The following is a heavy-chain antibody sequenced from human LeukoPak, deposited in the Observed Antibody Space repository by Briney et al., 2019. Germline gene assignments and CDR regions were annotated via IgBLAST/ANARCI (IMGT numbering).Heavy chain of an antibody. D-gene: IGHD3-10*01. V-gene: IGHV3-30*04. CDR1: GFTFSSYA. Sequence: PGGSLKLSCAASGFTFSSYAMHWVRQAPGKGLEWVAVISYDGSNKYYADSVKGRFTISRDNSKNTLYLQMNSLRAEDTAVYYCARDKIMARGVINYYYYYYMDVWGKGTTVTVSS. CDR2: ISYDGSNK. J-gene: IGHJ6*03. CDR3: ARDKIMARGVINYYYYYYMDV.